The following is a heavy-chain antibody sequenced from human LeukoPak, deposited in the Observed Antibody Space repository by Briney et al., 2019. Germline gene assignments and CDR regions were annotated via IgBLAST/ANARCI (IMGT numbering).Heavy chain of an antibody. CDR2: INHSGST. CDR3: ARSPAAIRGLYYYYYGMDV. D-gene: IGHD2-2*02. CDR1: GGSFSGYY. J-gene: IGHJ6*02. V-gene: IGHV4-34*01. Sequence: SETLSLTCAVYGGSFSGYYWSWIRQPPGKGLEWIGEINHSGSTNYNPFLKSRVTISVDTSKNQFSLKLSSVTAADTAVYYCARSPAAIRGLYYYYYGMDVWGQGTTVTVSS.